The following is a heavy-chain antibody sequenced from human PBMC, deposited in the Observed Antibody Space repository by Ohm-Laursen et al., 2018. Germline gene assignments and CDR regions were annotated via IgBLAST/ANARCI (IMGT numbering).Heavy chain of an antibody. CDR1: GFTFDDYA. Sequence: SLRLSCSAPGFTFDDYAMHWVRQAPGKGLEWVSDISWNSGSIGYADSVKGRFTISRDNAKNSLYLQMNSLRIEDTALYYCAKVGVNYYYGMDVWGQGTTVTVSS. J-gene: IGHJ6*02. V-gene: IGHV3-9*01. D-gene: IGHD1-26*01. CDR2: ISWNSGSI. CDR3: AKVGVNYYYGMDV.